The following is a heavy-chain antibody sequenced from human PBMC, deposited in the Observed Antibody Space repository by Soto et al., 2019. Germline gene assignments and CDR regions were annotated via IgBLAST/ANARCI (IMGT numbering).Heavy chain of an antibody. CDR2: ISYDGSNK. CDR1: GFTFSSYG. Sequence: GGSLRLSCAASGFTFSSYGMHWVRQAPGKGLEWVAVISYDGSNKYYADSVKGRFTISRDNSKNAMYLQMNSLRAEDTAVDYCAKGRDIVVVVAATPIDYWGQGTLVTVSS. CDR3: AKGRDIVVVVAATPIDY. J-gene: IGHJ4*02. V-gene: IGHV3-30*18. D-gene: IGHD2-15*01.